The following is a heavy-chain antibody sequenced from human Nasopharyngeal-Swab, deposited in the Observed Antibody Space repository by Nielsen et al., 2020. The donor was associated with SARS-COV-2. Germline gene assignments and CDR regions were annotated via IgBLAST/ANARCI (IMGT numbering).Heavy chain of an antibody. Sequence: GESLKISCAASGFTFSSYSTNWVRQAPGKGLEWVSYISSSSSTIYYADSVKGRFTISRDNANNSLYLQMNSLRAEDTAVYYCVRGAVGVAAYNWFDPWGQGTLVTVSS. CDR2: ISSSSSTI. J-gene: IGHJ5*02. V-gene: IGHV3-48*04. CDR3: VRGAVGVAAYNWFDP. CDR1: GFTFSSYS. D-gene: IGHD2-2*01.